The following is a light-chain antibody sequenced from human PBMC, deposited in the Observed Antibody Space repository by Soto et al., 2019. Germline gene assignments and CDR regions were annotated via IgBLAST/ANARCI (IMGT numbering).Light chain of an antibody. Sequence: QPVLTQSPSASASLGASVKVTCTLSSGHSSFAIAWHQQQPEKGPRYLMTLNSDGSHRKGDGIPDRFSGSSSGAERYLTISSLQSEDEGDYYCQTWGNGIRVFGGGTKLTVL. CDR2: LNSDGSH. J-gene: IGLJ2*01. V-gene: IGLV4-69*01. CDR1: SGHSSFA. CDR3: QTWGNGIRV.